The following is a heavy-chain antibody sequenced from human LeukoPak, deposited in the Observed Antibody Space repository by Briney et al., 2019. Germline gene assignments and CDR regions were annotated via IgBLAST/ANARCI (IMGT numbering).Heavy chain of an antibody. CDR3: ATDKGGSYYEIDY. CDR1: GYTLSELS. D-gene: IGHD1-26*01. V-gene: IGHV1-24*01. J-gene: IGHJ4*02. CDR2: FDPEDGET. Sequence: ASVKVSCKVSGYTLSELSMHWVRQAPGKGLEWMGGFDPEDGETIYAQKFQGRVTMTEDTSTDTAYMELSSLRSEDTAVYYCATDKGGSYYEIDYWGQGTLVTVSS.